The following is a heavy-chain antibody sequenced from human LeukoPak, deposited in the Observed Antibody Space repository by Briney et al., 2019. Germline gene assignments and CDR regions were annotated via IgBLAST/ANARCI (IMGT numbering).Heavy chain of an antibody. CDR3: AREGQWLADWFDP. CDR1: GASIRSPHW. V-gene: IGHV4-4*02. D-gene: IGHD6-19*01. CDR2: ISHSGIT. Sequence: SETLSLTCAVSGASIRSPHWWTWVRQSPEKGLEWIGEISHSGITHYSPSLESRVSISVDLSQSQFFLRLTSVTAADTAVYYCAREGQWLADWFDPWGQGTLVTVSS. J-gene: IGHJ5*02.